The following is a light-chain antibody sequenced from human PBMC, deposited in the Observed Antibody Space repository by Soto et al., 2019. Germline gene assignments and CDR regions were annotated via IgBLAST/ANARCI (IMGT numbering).Light chain of an antibody. CDR3: QQYNNWPRT. J-gene: IGKJ1*01. CDR1: QSVSSN. Sequence: EIVLTQSPPTLSVSPVERGPLXCGASQSVSSNLAWYQPKPGQAPRLLIYGASTRATGIPARFSGSGSGTEFTLTISSLQSEDFAVYYCQQYNNWPRTFGQGTKVDI. CDR2: GAS. V-gene: IGKV3-15*01.